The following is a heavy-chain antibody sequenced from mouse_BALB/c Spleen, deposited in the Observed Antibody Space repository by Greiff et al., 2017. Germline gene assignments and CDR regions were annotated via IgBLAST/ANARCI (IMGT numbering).Heavy chain of an antibody. CDR3: ATYYYGSRDWYFDG. J-gene: IGHJ1*01. D-gene: IGHD1-1*01. V-gene: IGHV5-12-1*01. Sequence: EVQVVESGGGLVKPGGSLKLSCAASGFAFSSYDMSWVRQTPEKRLEWVAYISSGGGSTYYPDTVKGRFTISRDNAKNTLYLQMSSLKSEDTAMYYCATYYYGSRDWYFDGWGAGTTVTVSA. CDR2: ISSGGGST. CDR1: GFAFSSYD.